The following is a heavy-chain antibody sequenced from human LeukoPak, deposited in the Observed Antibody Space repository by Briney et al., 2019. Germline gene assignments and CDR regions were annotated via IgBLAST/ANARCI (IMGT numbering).Heavy chain of an antibody. J-gene: IGHJ3*02. V-gene: IGHV4-39*01. Sequence: KPSETLSLTCTVSGGSISSSSYYWGWIRQPPGKGLEWVGSIYYSGSTYYNPSLKSRVTISVDTSKNQFSLKLSSVTAADTAVYYCAGCSSTSCYPPAFDIWGQGTMVTVSS. D-gene: IGHD2-2*01. CDR1: GGSISSSSYY. CDR3: AGCSSTSCYPPAFDI. CDR2: IYYSGST.